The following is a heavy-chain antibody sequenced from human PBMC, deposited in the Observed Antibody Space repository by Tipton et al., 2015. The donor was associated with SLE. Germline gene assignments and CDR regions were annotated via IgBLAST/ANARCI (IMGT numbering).Heavy chain of an antibody. Sequence: TLSLTCTVSGDSISSGFYWGWIRQSPGKGLEWIGTVYHTGDTYYNPSLNGRVTMSLDKSKTGFSLKLSSVTAADTAVYYCARHDTNYGRNWFDPWGQGTLVTVSS. D-gene: IGHD2-8*01. CDR2: VYHTGDT. J-gene: IGHJ5*02. CDR1: GDSISSGFY. V-gene: IGHV4-38-2*02. CDR3: ARHDTNYGRNWFDP.